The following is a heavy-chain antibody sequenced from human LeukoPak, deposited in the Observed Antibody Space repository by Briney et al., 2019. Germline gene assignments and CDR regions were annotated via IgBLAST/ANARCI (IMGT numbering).Heavy chain of an antibody. V-gene: IGHV3-64*02. J-gene: IGHJ4*02. D-gene: IGHD1-26*01. Sequence: RGSLGLSCVASGFSFRNYAIHWVRQAPEKGLEYVSVINTDGRITYYADSVKGRFTISRDNSKHTVYLQMGSLRGEDMAVYYCTRDGGSFCDFDYWGQGALVTVSS. CDR3: TRDGGSFCDFDY. CDR2: INTDGRIT. CDR1: GFSFRNYA.